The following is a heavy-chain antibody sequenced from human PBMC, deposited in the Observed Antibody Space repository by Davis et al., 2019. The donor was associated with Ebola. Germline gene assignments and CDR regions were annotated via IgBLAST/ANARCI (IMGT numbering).Heavy chain of an antibody. Sequence: PGGSLRLSCAASGFTFSSYAMHWVRQAPGKGLEWVAVISYDGSNKYYADSVKGRFTISRDNSKNTLYLQMNSLRAEDTAVYYCARDLWEGEHHYYYYGMDVWGQGTTVTVSS. CDR2: ISYDGSNK. CDR1: GFTFSSYA. CDR3: ARDLWEGEHHYYYYGMDV. J-gene: IGHJ6*02. V-gene: IGHV3-30-3*01. D-gene: IGHD1-26*01.